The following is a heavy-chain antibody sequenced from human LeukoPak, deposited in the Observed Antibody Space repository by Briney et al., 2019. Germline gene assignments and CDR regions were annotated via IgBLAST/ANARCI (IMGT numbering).Heavy chain of an antibody. CDR2: ISSSGSTI. Sequence: GGSLRLSCAASGFTFSSYEMNWVRQAPGKGLEWGSYISSSGSTIYYADPVKGRFTISRDNAKNSLYLHINSLRAEDTAVYYCARVTRGKWELLGAHDYWGQGTLVTVSS. CDR3: ARVTRGKWELLGAHDY. V-gene: IGHV3-48*03. J-gene: IGHJ4*02. D-gene: IGHD1-26*01. CDR1: GFTFSSYE.